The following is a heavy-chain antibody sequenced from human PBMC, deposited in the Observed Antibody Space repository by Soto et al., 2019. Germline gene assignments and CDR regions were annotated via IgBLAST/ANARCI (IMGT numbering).Heavy chain of an antibody. CDR3: ARAARWLQSRYFDL. V-gene: IGHV3-13*01. Sequence: LRLSCAASGFTFSSYDMHWVRQATGKGLEWVSAIDIAGDTYYPDSVKGRFTISREKAKNSLYLQMNSLRADDTAVYYCARAARWLQSRYFDLWGRGTLVTVSS. CDR2: IDIAGDT. CDR1: GFTFSSYD. D-gene: IGHD5-12*01. J-gene: IGHJ2*01.